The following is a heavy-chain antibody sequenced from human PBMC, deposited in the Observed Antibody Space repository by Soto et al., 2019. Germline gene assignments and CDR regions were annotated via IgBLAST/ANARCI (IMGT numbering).Heavy chain of an antibody. D-gene: IGHD2-15*01. Sequence: SETLSLTCTVSGGSISSYYWSWIRQPPGKGLEWIGYIYYSGSTNYNPSLKSRVTISVDTSKNQFSLKLSSVTAADTAVYYGAYCGENNGSLPPSTSFHHWGQGTLVTVSS. V-gene: IGHV4-59*12. J-gene: IGHJ1*01. CDR1: GGSISSYY. CDR3: AYCGENNGSLPPSTSFHH. CDR2: IYYSGST.